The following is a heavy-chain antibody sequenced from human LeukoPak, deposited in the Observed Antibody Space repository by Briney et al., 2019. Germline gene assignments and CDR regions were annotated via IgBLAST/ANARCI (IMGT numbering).Heavy chain of an antibody. J-gene: IGHJ6*03. V-gene: IGHV4-30-4*01. CDR2: IYYSGST. D-gene: IGHD2-2*02. CDR3: ARGLDCSSTSCYTRGIDYYYYYYMDV. CDR1: GGSISSGDYY. Sequence: PSQTLSLTCTVSGGSISSGDYYWSWIRQPPGKGLEWIGYIYYSGSTYYNPSLKSRVTISVDTSKNQFSLKLSSVTAADTAVYYCARGLDCSSTSCYTRGIDYYYYYYMDVWGKGTTVTVSS.